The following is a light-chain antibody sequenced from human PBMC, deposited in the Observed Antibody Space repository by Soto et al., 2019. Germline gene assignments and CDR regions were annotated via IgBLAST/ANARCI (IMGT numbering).Light chain of an antibody. Sequence: IQLTQTPSSQSASVGDRVTMTCRASQGISSYLAWYQQKPGKAPKLLIYAASTLQSGVPSRFSGSGSGTDFTLTISSLQPEDFATYYCQQLNSFGGGTKVEIK. J-gene: IGKJ4*01. CDR2: AAS. CDR3: QQLNS. CDR1: QGISSY. V-gene: IGKV1-9*01.